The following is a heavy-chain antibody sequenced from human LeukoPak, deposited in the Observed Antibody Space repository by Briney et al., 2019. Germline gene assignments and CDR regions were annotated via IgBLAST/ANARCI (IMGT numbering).Heavy chain of an antibody. CDR1: GGSISSGSYY. CDR3: ARVSNSGWGAIYYFDY. V-gene: IGHV4-61*02. Sequence: PSETLSLTCTVSGGSISSGSYYWSWIRQPAGKGLEWIGRIYTSGSTNYNPSLKSRVTISVDTSKNQFSLKLSSVTAADTAVYYCARVSNSGWGAIYYFDYWGQGTLVTVSS. CDR2: IYTSGST. J-gene: IGHJ4*02. D-gene: IGHD6-19*01.